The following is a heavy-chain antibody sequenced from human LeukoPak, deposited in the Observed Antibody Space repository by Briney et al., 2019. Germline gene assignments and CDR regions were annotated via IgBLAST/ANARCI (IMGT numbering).Heavy chain of an antibody. V-gene: IGHV1-2*02. Sequence: ASVKVSCKASGYTFTGYYMHWVRQAPGQGLEWMGWINPHSGGTNFAQKFQGRVTMTEDTSTDTAYMELSSLRSEDTAVYYCATSTVTRSDAFDIWGQGTMVTVSS. CDR2: INPHSGGT. D-gene: IGHD4-17*01. CDR1: GYTFTGYY. CDR3: ATSTVTRSDAFDI. J-gene: IGHJ3*02.